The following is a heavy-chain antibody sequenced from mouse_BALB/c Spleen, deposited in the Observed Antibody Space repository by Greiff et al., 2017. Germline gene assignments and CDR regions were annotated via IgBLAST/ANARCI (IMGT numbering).Heavy chain of an antibody. V-gene: IGHV1S81*02. J-gene: IGHJ4*01. CDR3: ERGPMDY. Sequence: QVQLQQSGAELVKPGASVKLSCKASGYTFTSYWMHWVKQRPGQGLEWIGEINPSTGYTEYNQKFKDKATLTADKSSSTAYMQLSSLTSEDSAVYYCERGPMDYWGQGTSVTVSS. CDR2: INPSTGYT. CDR1: GYTFTSYW.